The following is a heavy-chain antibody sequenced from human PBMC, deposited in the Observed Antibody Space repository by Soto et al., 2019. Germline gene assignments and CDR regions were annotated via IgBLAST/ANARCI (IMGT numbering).Heavy chain of an antibody. CDR3: ARRGGIDTAMVKFDY. V-gene: IGHV4-34*01. Sequence: SETLSLTCAVYGGSFSGYYWSWIRQPPGKGLEWIGEINHSGSTNYNPSLKSRVTISVDTSKNQFSLKLSSVTAADTAVYYCARRGGIDTAMVKFDYWGQGTLVTVSS. D-gene: IGHD5-18*01. CDR1: GGSFSGYY. J-gene: IGHJ4*02. CDR2: INHSGST.